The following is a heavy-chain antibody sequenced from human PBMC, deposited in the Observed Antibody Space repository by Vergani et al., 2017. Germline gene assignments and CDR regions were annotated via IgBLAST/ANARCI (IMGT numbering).Heavy chain of an antibody. CDR2: IYYIGST. CDR1: GGSISSYY. D-gene: IGHD3-22*01. CDR3: AGDAHYSSGYYFNDAFDI. V-gene: IGHV4-59*01. J-gene: IGHJ3*02. Sequence: QVQLQESGPGLVKPSETLSLTCTVSGGSISSYYWSWIRQPPGKGQGWIGYIYYIGSTNYNPPLKSRVTISVDTSKSQYCLKLSSVTAADTAVYYCAGDAHYSSGYYFNDAFDIWGQGTMVTVSS.